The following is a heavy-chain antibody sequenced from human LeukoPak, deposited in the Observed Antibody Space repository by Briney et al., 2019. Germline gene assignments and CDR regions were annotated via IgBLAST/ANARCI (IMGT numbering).Heavy chain of an antibody. D-gene: IGHD3-16*02. CDR2: IHHSGST. V-gene: IGHV4-4*02. CDR3: ARGGDYVWGSYRYTFDY. CDR1: GGSIYSSNW. Sequence: PSETLSLTCAVSGGSIYSSNWWSWVRQSPGKGLEWIGEIHHSGSTNYSPSLKSRITISVDRSKNQFSLNLNSVTAADTAVYYCARGGDYVWGSYRYTFDYWGQGTLVTVSS. J-gene: IGHJ4*02.